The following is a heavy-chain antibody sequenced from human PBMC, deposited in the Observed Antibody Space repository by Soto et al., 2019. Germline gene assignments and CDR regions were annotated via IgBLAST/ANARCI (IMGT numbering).Heavy chain of an antibody. J-gene: IGHJ6*03. CDR2: ISSGGEYT. V-gene: IGHV3-21*06. Sequence: EVQLVESGGGLVKPGGSLRLSCVVSGFTFSSCMNCVRQAPGKGLEWVSSISSGGEYTYYADSVKGRFTISRDNAKNSVYLQMNSLTAEDTALYYCARDFKESQYYYYCMDVWGKGTTVTVSS. D-gene: IGHD3-10*01. CDR1: GFTFSSC. CDR3: ARDFKESQYYYYCMDV.